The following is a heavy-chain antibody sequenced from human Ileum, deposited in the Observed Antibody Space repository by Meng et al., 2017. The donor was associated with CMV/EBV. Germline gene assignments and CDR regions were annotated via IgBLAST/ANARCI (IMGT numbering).Heavy chain of an antibody. J-gene: IGHJ4*02. D-gene: IGHD6-13*01. CDR2: IYYSGTT. V-gene: IGHV4-30-4*08. CDR1: GGSISGGDYS. CDR3: ARRSSGLFDY. Sequence: QGWGPGLVRPLQTLSLTRTLSGGSISGGDYSWTWIRQPPGKGLEWIGYIYYSGTTYYNPSLKSRVSISVDTSRNQFSLQLSSVTAADTAAYYCARRSSGLFDYWGQGILVTVSS.